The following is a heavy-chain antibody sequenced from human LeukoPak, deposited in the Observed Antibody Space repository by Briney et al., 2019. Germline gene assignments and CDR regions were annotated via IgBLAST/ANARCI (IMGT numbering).Heavy chain of an antibody. V-gene: IGHV3-21*01. CDR2: ISSSSSYI. CDR1: GFTFSSYS. D-gene: IGHD3-10*01. J-gene: IGHJ4*01. Sequence: GGSLRLSCAASGFTFSSYSMNWVRQAPGKGLEWVSSISSSSSYIYYADSVKGRFTISRDNAKNSLYLQMNSLRAEDTAVYYCARDRPGGDGLDYWGHGTLVTVSS. CDR3: ARDRPGGDGLDY.